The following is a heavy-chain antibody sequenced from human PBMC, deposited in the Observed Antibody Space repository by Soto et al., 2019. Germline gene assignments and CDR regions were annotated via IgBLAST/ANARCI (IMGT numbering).Heavy chain of an antibody. Sequence: PSETLSLTCAVYGGSFSGYYWSWIRQPPGKGLEWIGEINHSGSTNYNPSLKSRVTISVDTSKNQFSLQLNSVTPEDTAVYYCARGADPKWGSSLSSRAFDIWGQGTMVTVSS. CDR3: ARGADPKWGSSLSSRAFDI. V-gene: IGHV4-34*01. CDR1: GGSFSGYY. J-gene: IGHJ3*02. D-gene: IGHD6-6*01. CDR2: INHSGST.